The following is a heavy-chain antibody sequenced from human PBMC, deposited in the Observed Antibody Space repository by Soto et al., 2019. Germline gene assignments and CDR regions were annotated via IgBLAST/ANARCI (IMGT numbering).Heavy chain of an antibody. CDR1: GFTFSSYG. Sequence: ESGGGVVQPGRSLRLSCAASGFTFSSYGMHWVRQAPGKGLEWVAVIWYDGSNKYYADSVKGRFTISRDNSKNTLYLQMNSLRAEDTAVYYCARDYRYCSGGSCGYWYFDLWGRGTLVTVSS. CDR3: ARDYRYCSGGSCGYWYFDL. J-gene: IGHJ2*01. CDR2: IWYDGSNK. D-gene: IGHD2-15*01. V-gene: IGHV3-33*01.